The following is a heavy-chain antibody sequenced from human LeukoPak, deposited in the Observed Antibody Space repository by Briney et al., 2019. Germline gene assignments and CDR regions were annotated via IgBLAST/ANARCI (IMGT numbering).Heavy chain of an antibody. CDR1: GFSFSTYW. D-gene: IGHD3-10*01. J-gene: IGHJ4*02. Sequence: GGSLRLSCAATGFSFSTYWMTWVRQAPGKGLEWVAHIKPDGSREDYVDSVKGRFTISRDNAKNSLYLQMNNLRVEDTAIYYAARDTWNYLLDYWGQGILVTVSS. V-gene: IGHV3-7*01. CDR3: ARDTWNYLLDY. CDR2: IKPDGSRE.